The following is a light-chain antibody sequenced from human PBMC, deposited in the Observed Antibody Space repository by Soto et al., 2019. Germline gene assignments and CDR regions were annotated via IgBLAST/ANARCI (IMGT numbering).Light chain of an antibody. CDR1: TNDIGSYNY. CDR3: CSYAGSSTVV. J-gene: IGLJ2*01. Sequence: QSALTQPASVSGSPGQSITLSCAGTTNDIGSYNYVSWFQQHPGEAPKLIIFEVTHRPSGISTRFSGSKSGNTASLTISDLQAEDEALYYCCSYAGSSTVVFGAGTKLTVL. CDR2: EVT. V-gene: IGLV2-14*01.